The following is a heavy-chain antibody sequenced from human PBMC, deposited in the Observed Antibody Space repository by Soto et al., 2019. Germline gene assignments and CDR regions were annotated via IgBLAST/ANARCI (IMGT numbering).Heavy chain of an antibody. D-gene: IGHD2-2*01. CDR1: GFPFRSYA. Sequence: LRVSCAASGFPFRSYAMNWVRQAPGKGLEWVSVISGSGGSTYHADSVKGRFTISRDNSKNTLYLQMNSLRAEDTAVYYCAKGQGEYQLLAKYYFDYWGQGTLGTVSS. J-gene: IGHJ4*02. CDR3: AKGQGEYQLLAKYYFDY. V-gene: IGHV3-23*01. CDR2: ISGSGGST.